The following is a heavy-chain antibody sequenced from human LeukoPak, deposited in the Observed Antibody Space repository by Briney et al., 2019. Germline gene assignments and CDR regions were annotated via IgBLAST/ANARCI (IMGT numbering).Heavy chain of an antibody. V-gene: IGHV4-34*01. J-gene: IGHJ4*02. D-gene: IGHD3-3*01. CDR1: GGSFSGYY. Sequence: SETLSLTCAVYGGSFSGYYWSWIRQPPGKGLEWIGEINHSGSTNYNPSLKSRVAISVDTSKNHFSLKLSSVTAADTAVYYCARRSIFGPFDYWGQGTLVTVSS. CDR2: INHSGST. CDR3: ARRSIFGPFDY.